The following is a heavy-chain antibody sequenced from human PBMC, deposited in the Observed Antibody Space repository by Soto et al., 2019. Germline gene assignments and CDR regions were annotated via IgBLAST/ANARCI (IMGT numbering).Heavy chain of an antibody. Sequence: EVQLVESGGGLIQPGGSLRLSCAASGFTVSSNYMTWVRQAPGKGLEWVSLIYADGRTYYADSVKGRFTISRDNSKNTLYLKMNSLRTEDTAMYYCARERDTTGYILAYWGQGTLVTVSS. CDR1: GFTVSSNY. J-gene: IGHJ4*02. CDR3: ARERDTTGYILAY. V-gene: IGHV3-53*01. D-gene: IGHD3-22*01. CDR2: IYADGRT.